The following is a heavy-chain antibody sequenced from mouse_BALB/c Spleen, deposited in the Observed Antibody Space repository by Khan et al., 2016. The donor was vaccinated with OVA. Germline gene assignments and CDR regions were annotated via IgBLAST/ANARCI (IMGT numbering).Heavy chain of an antibody. V-gene: IGHV1S34*01. CDR3: ARDGYYYALDY. D-gene: IGHD2-3*01. J-gene: IGHJ4*01. CDR1: GYSFNGYY. CDR2: ISCYNGAA. Sequence: LVKAGASVKISCKASGYSFNGYYIHWVKQSHGKSLEWIGYISCYNGAASYSQKFKGKATFTAHTSSTTAYMQLNSLTSEDSAVYYCARDGYYYALDYWGQETSVTVSS.